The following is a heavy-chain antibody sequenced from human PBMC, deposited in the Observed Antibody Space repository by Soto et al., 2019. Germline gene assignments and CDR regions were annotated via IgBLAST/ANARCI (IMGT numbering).Heavy chain of an antibody. Sequence: LKISFKVSGYSFNDYFIGWVRQMPGKGPEWMGIIYPGDSDTRYSPSFYGQVTISADRSISTAYLQWSSLKASDTAIYFCARPSGSKNVVVPANLTYWGQGTLGTVS. J-gene: IGHJ4*02. CDR3: ARPSGSKNVVVPANLTY. CDR2: IYPGDSDT. D-gene: IGHD2-2*01. CDR1: GYSFNDYF. V-gene: IGHV5-51*01.